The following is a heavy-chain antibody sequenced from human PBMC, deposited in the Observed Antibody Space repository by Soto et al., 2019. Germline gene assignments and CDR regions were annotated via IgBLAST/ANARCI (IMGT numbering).Heavy chain of an antibody. V-gene: IGHV1-69*02. D-gene: IGHD3-10*01. CDR2: IIPILGIA. J-gene: IGHJ5*02. Sequence: QVQLVQSGAEVKKPGSSVKVSCTASGGTFSSYTISWVRQAPGQGLEWMGRIIPILGIANYAQKFQGRVTITADKSTSTAYMELSSLRSEDTAVYYCARATMVRGVIDSWFDPWGQGTLVTVSS. CDR1: GGTFSSYT. CDR3: ARATMVRGVIDSWFDP.